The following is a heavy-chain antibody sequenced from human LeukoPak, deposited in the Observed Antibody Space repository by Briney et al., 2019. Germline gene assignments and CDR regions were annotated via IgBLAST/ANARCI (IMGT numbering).Heavy chain of an antibody. J-gene: IGHJ6*03. V-gene: IGHV3-20*04. CDR2: INWNGGST. CDR1: GFTFDDYG. CDR3: ARGDEFDYYYMDV. Sequence: PGGSLRLSCAASGFTFDDYGMSWVRQAPGKGLEWVSGINWNGGSTGYADSVKGRFTISRDNAKNSLYLQMNSLGAEDTALYYCARGDEFDYYYMDVWGKGTTVTVSS.